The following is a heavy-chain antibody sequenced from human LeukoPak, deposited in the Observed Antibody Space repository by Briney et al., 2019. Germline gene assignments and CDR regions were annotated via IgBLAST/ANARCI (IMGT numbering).Heavy chain of an antibody. V-gene: IGHV4-59*01. D-gene: IGHD6-19*01. CDR3: ARDRGSSGWYGEGYFDY. J-gene: IGHJ4*02. CDR1: GGSISSYF. CDR2: IYYSGRT. Sequence: SETLSLTCTVSGGSISSYFWSWIRQPPGKGLEGIGHIYYSGRTNYSPSLKSRVTISVDTSKNQFSLILSSVTAADTAVYYCARDRGSSGWYGEGYFDYWGQGILVTVSP.